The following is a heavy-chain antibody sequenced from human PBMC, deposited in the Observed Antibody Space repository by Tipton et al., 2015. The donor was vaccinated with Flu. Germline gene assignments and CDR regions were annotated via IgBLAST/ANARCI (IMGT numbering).Heavy chain of an antibody. CDR1: GYTFIDYY. J-gene: IGHJ6*02. CDR2: INPDSGDT. CDR3: ARDKWLVPALYYYGMDV. V-gene: IGHV1-2*06. Sequence: QMQLVQSGAEVRKPGASVRVSCKASGYTFIDYYMHWVRQAPGQGLEWMGRINPDSGDTNYAQEFQGRVTMTRDTSISTAYMEMSRLTSDATAVYYCARDKWLVPALYYYGMDVWGQGTTVTVSS. D-gene: IGHD6-19*01.